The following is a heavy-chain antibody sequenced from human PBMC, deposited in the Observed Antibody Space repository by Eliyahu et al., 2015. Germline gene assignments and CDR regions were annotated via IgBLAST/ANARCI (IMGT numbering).Heavy chain of an antibody. CDR2: IYYSGST. CDR3: ARLTTYSGYPTYLDY. V-gene: IGHV4-39*01. J-gene: IGHJ4*02. D-gene: IGHD3-22*01. CDR1: GGSISATVYY. Sequence: QLHLQESGPGLVKPSETLSLTCTVPGGSISATVYYWGWIRQPPGKGLEFIANIYYSGSTYYSPSLKSRVTISVDTSKNQFSLNLNSVTAADTAMYYCARLTTYSGYPTYLDYWGQGTLVTVSS.